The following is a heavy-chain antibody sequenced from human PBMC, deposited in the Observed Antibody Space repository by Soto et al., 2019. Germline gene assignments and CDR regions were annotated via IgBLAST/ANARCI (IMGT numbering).Heavy chain of an antibody. Sequence: PSETLSLTCNVSGVSFSDTSYYWGWIRQPPGKGLEWIGTIYFNGNTFHNPSLKSRLTISVDTSKNQISLRLTSVTAADTAVYYCARQGSYWGQGTLVTVSS. CDR3: ARQGSY. V-gene: IGHV4-39*01. CDR2: IYFNGNT. CDR1: GVSFSDTSYY. J-gene: IGHJ4*02.